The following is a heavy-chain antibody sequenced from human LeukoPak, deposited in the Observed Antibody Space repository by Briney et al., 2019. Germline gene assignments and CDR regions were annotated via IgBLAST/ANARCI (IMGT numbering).Heavy chain of an antibody. CDR1: GFTFSSYE. CDR2: ISSSGSTI. J-gene: IGHJ4*02. CDR3: ARGPLHERWPYYFDY. Sequence: PGGSLRLSCAASGFTFSSYEMNWVRQAPGKGLEWVSYISSSGSTIYYADSVKGRFTISRDNAKNSLYLQMNSLRAEDTAVYYCARGPLHERWPYYFDYWGQGTLVTVSS. V-gene: IGHV3-48*03. D-gene: IGHD5-24*01.